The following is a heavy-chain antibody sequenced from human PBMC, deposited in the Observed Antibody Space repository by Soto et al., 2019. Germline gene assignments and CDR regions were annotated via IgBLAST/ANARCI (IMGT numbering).Heavy chain of an antibody. V-gene: IGHV5-51*01. CDR1: GYSFPSYW. D-gene: IGHD4-17*01. J-gene: IGHJ4*02. CDR3: ATWPHSGDYPRDY. Sequence: SCTGSGYSFPSYWIGWVRQMPGKGLEWMGIIYPGDSDTRYSPSFQGQVTISADKSISTAYLQWSSLKASDTAMYYCATWPHSGDYPRDYWGQGTLVTVSS. CDR2: IYPGDSDT.